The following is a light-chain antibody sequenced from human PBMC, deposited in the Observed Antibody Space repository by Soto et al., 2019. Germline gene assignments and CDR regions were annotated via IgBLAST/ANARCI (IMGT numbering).Light chain of an antibody. Sequence: EIVLTQSPGTLSLSPGERATLSCRASQSFSSSYLAWYQQKPGQAHRLLIYGASTRATGIPDRFSGSGSGTDFTLTISRLEPEDFAVYYCQQYGSSRTFGQGTKVEIK. J-gene: IGKJ1*01. CDR1: QSFSSSY. CDR3: QQYGSSRT. CDR2: GAS. V-gene: IGKV3-20*01.